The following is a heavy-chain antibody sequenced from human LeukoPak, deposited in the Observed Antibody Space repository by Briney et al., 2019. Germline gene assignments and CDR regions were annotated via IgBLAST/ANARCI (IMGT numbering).Heavy chain of an antibody. CDR2: IWYDGSNK. V-gene: IGHV3-33*01. J-gene: IGHJ3*02. CDR3: ARESGGSYYDAFDI. CDR1: GFTFSSYG. Sequence: GGSLRLSCAASGFTFSSYGMHWVRQAPGKGLEWVAVIWYDGSNKYYADSVKGRFTISRDNSKNTLYLQMNSLSAEDTAVYYCARESGGSYYDAFDIWGQGTMVTVSS. D-gene: IGHD1-26*01.